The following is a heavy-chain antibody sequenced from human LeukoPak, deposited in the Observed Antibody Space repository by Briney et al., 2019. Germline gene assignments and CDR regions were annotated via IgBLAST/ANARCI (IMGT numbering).Heavy chain of an antibody. V-gene: IGHV3-15*01. J-gene: IGHJ4*02. CDR2: IYSIPAGGTT. Sequence: GGSLRLSCVASGFTFSSYWMGWVRQAPGKGLEWIGRIYSIPAGGTTDYAAPVKGRFTISRDDSKNTLYLQMNSLKIEDTAVYYCTTVLSIAAAGMWGQGTLVTVSS. CDR3: TTVLSIAAAGM. CDR1: GFTFSSYW. D-gene: IGHD6-13*01.